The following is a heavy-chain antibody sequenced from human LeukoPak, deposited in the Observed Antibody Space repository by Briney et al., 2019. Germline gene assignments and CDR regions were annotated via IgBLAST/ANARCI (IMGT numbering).Heavy chain of an antibody. V-gene: IGHV1-18*01. Sequence: ASVKVSCKASGYTFTSYGISWVRQAPGQGLEWMGWISAYNGNTNYAQKLQGRVTMTTDTSTSTAYMELRGLRSDDTAVYYCAKGTPPLDYFDSWGQGTLVTVSS. CDR3: AKGTPPLDYFDS. J-gene: IGHJ4*02. CDR2: ISAYNGNT. CDR1: GYTFTSYG.